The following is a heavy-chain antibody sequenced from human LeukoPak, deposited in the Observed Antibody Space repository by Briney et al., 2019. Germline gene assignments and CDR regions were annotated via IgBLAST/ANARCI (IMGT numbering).Heavy chain of an antibody. V-gene: IGHV3-20*04. CDR1: GLTTADYG. J-gene: IGHJ4*02. CDR3: ARDLSATWYSLGF. CDR2: IDWSGEAT. Sequence: GGSLRLSCAASGLTTADYGMSWVRQAPGKGLEWVAGIDWSGEATQYADSVEGRFTISRDNAANAPYLQMNSLTAEDTALYYCARDLSATWYSLGFWGRGTLVTVSS. D-gene: IGHD2-21*02.